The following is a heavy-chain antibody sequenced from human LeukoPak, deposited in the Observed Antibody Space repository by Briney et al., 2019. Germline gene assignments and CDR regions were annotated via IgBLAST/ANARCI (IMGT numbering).Heavy chain of an antibody. D-gene: IGHD1-1*01. J-gene: IGHJ6*03. CDR3: ARGLVQDYYYYYMDV. CDR1: GGSISSYY. CDR2: FYTSGTT. Sequence: SETLSLTCTVSGGSISSYYWSWIRQSAGKGLEWIGRFYTSGTTKSNPSLESRVTMSVDTSKNQFSLRLNSVTAADTAVYYCARGLVQDYYYYYMDVWGKGTTVTVSS. V-gene: IGHV4-4*07.